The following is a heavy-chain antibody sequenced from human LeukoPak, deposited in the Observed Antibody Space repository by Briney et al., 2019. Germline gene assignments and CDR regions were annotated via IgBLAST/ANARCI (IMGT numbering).Heavy chain of an antibody. CDR1: GGSISSYY. V-gene: IGHV4-59*01. CDR3: ARAGSSAYLIDY. J-gene: IGHJ4*02. Sequence: SETLSLTCTVSGGSISSYYWSWIRQPPGKGLEWIGYIYYSGNTNYNPSLKSRVTISVDTSKNQFSLKLTSVTAADTAVYYCARAGSSAYLIDYWGRGTLVTVSS. CDR2: IYYSGNT. D-gene: IGHD3-22*01.